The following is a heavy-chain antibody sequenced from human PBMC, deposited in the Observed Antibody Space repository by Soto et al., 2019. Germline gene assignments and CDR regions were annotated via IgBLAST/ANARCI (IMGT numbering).Heavy chain of an antibody. D-gene: IGHD4-4*01. Sequence: SLKISRTWSGDTFTDYWIGWVRQLPGKGLEWMGIIYPGDADTRYSPSFQGHVTITVDKSTSTAYLQWNTLKASDTAMYYCATDISNFRCYYCAMDVWGPGSKVTV. CDR3: ATDISNFRCYYCAMDV. V-gene: IGHV5-51*01. CDR2: IYPGDADT. J-gene: IGHJ6*02. CDR1: GDTFTDYW.